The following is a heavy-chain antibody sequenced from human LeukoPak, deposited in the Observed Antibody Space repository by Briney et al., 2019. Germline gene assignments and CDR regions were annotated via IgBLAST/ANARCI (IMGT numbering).Heavy chain of an antibody. Sequence: PSETLSLTCTVSGGSISSYYWSWIRQPAGKGLEWIGRIYTSGSTNYNPSLKSRVTMSVDTSKNQFSLMLRSVTAADTAVYYCARRYCSGGSCYSDRGAFNIWGQGTMVTVSS. CDR2: IYTSGST. J-gene: IGHJ3*02. CDR3: ARRYCSGGSCYSDRGAFNI. V-gene: IGHV4-4*07. D-gene: IGHD2-15*01. CDR1: GGSISSYY.